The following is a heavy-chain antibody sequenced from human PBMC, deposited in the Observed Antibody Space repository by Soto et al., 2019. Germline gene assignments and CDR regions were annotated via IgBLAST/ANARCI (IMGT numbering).Heavy chain of an antibody. CDR3: VRSVVVRGVFTFDC. Sequence: QVQLVQSGAEVRKPGASVKVSCKASGYTFKTYAMHWVRQAPGQRLEWMGWINTGNGNVKYSQKFQGRVTFTRDTSASTAYMEGSSLRSEDTAIYYCVRSVVVRGVFTFDCWGQGTLVTVSS. CDR2: INTGNGNV. CDR1: GYTFKTYA. J-gene: IGHJ4*02. D-gene: IGHD3-10*01. V-gene: IGHV1-3*04.